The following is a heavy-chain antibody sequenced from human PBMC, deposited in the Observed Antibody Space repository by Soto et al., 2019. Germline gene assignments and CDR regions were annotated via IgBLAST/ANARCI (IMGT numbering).Heavy chain of an antibody. V-gene: IGHV3-74*01. CDR2: ITSDGSST. D-gene: IGHD6-13*01. Sequence: EVQLVESGGGLVQPGGSLRLSCAASGFTFSSYWMHWVRQAPGKGLVWVSRITSDGSSTSYADSVKGRFTISRDNAKNTLYLQMNSLRAEDTAVYYCAAFGQQLALDYWGQGTLVTGSS. J-gene: IGHJ4*02. CDR1: GFTFSSYW. CDR3: AAFGQQLALDY.